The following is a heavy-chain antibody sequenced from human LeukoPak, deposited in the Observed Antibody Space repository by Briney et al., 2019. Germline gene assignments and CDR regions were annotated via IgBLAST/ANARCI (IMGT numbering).Heavy chain of an antibody. J-gene: IGHJ4*02. Sequence: SETLSLTCTVSGGSISSGGYYWSWIRQPPGKGLEWIGYIYHSGSTYYNPSLKSRVTISVDRSKNQFSLKLSSVTAADTAVYYCARDRWELRAFDYWGQGTLVTVSS. D-gene: IGHD1-26*01. CDR2: IYHSGST. CDR1: GGSISSGGYY. CDR3: ARDRWELRAFDY. V-gene: IGHV4-30-2*01.